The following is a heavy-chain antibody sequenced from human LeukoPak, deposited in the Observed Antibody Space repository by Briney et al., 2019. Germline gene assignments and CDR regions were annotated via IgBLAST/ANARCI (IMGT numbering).Heavy chain of an antibody. D-gene: IGHD3-3*01. CDR1: GGSISSYY. J-gene: IGHJ4*02. V-gene: IGHV4-59*01. CDR2: IYYSGST. CDR3: ARDQGHYDFWSGYFDY. Sequence: SETLSLTCTVSGGSISSYYWSWIRQPPGKGLEWIGYIYYSGSTNYNPSLKSRVTISVDTSKNQFSLKLSSVTAADTAVYYCARDQGHYDFWSGYFDYWGQGTLVTVSS.